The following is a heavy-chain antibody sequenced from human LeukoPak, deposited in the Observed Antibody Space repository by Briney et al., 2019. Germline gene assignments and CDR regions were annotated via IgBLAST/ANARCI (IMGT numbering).Heavy chain of an antibody. CDR2: ISSSGSTI. D-gene: IGHD3-3*01. V-gene: IGHV3-11*01. CDR3: ARARTYDFWSGYSYNLSLDY. J-gene: IGHJ4*02. CDR1: GFTFSDYY. Sequence: TGGSLRLSCAASGFTFSDYYMSWIRQAPGKGLEWVSYISSSGSTIYYADSVKGRSTISSDNAKNSLYLQMNSLRAEDTAVYYCARARTYDFWSGYSYNLSLDYWGQGTLVTVSS.